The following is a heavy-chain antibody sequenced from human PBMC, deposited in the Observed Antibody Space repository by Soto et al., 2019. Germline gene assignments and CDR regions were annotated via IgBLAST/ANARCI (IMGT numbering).Heavy chain of an antibody. D-gene: IGHD1-26*01. CDR3: ARDGYSGSYLGVFDI. Sequence: EVQLVESGGGLVQPGGSLRLSCAASGFTFSSYWMHWVRQAPGKGLVWVARINSDGSSTSYADYVKGRFTISRDNAKNTLYLQMNSLRGEDTAVYYCARDGYSGSYLGVFDIWGQGTMVTVSS. CDR1: GFTFSSYW. CDR2: INSDGSST. V-gene: IGHV3-74*01. J-gene: IGHJ3*02.